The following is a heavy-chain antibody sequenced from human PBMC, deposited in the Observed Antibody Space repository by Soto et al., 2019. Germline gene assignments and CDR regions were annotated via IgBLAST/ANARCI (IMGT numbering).Heavy chain of an antibody. V-gene: IGHV3-53*04. D-gene: IGHD3-10*01. CDR3: ARGSSGTNGNYFDY. Sequence: GGSLRLSCAASGFTVSSNYMSWVRQAPGKGLEWVSVIYSGGSTYYADSVKGRFTISRHNSKNTLYLQMNSLRAEDTAVYYCARGSSGTNGNYFDYWGQGTLVTVSS. J-gene: IGHJ4*02. CDR1: GFTVSSNY. CDR2: IYSGGST.